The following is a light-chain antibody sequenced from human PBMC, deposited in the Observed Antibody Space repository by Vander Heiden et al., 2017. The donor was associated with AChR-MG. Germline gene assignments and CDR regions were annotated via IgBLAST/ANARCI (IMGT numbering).Light chain of an antibody. V-gene: IGKV3-11*01. CDR1: QSVGSY. CDR3: QQRSNWPPMYT. J-gene: IGKJ2*01. CDR2: DAS. Sequence: IVLTQSPATLSLSPGERATLSCSASQSVGSYLAWYQQQPGQAPRLLIYDASNRATGIPARFSGSGSGTDFTLTISSLEPEDFAVYYCQQRSNWPPMYTFGQGTKLEIK.